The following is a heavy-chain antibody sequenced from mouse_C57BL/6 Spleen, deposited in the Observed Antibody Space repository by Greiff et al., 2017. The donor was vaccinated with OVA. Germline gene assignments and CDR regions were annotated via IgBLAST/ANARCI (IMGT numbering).Heavy chain of an antibody. CDR2: ISSGSSTI. CDR3: ANGYDAMDY. J-gene: IGHJ4*01. Sequence: EVHLVESGGGLVKPGGSLKLSCAASGFTFSDYGMHWVRQAPEKGLEWVAYISSGSSTIYYADTVKGRFTISRDNAENTLFLQMTSLRSEDTAMYYCANGYDAMDYWGQGTSVTVSS. CDR1: GFTFSDYG. V-gene: IGHV5-17*01.